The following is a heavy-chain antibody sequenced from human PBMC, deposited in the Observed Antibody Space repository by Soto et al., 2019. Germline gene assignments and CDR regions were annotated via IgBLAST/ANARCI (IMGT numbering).Heavy chain of an antibody. CDR2: ISYDGSNK. V-gene: IGHV3-30*18. Sequence: QVQLVESGGGVVQPGRSLRLSCAASGFTFSSYGMHWVRQAPGKGLEWVAVISYDGSNKYYADSVKGRFTISRDNSKNTLYLQMNSLSAEDTAVYYCAKGEWELPLDYWGQGTLVTVSS. CDR3: AKGEWELPLDY. J-gene: IGHJ4*02. CDR1: GFTFSSYG. D-gene: IGHD1-26*01.